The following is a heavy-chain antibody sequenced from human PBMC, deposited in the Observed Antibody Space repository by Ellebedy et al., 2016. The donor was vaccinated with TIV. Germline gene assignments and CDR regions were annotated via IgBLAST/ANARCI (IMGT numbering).Heavy chain of an antibody. CDR3: AREGPGKIDAFDI. Sequence: GGSLRLSCAASGFTFSSYAMHWVRQAPGKGLEWVAVISYDGNNKYYADSVKGRFTISRDNSKNTLYLQMNSLRAEDTTVYYCAREGPGKIDAFDIWGQGTKVTVSS. CDR2: ISYDGNNK. D-gene: IGHD3-10*01. V-gene: IGHV3-30*04. CDR1: GFTFSSYA. J-gene: IGHJ3*02.